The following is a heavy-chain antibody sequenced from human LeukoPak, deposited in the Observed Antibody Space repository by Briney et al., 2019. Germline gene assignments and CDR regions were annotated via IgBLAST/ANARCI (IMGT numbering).Heavy chain of an antibody. CDR2: IYYSGST. J-gene: IGHJ5*02. D-gene: IGHD4-11*01. CDR3: ARQIYSNYQLSWFDP. Sequence: PSETLSLTCTVSGGSISSYYWSWIRQPPGKGLEGIGYIYYSGSTNYNPSLKSRVTISVDTSKNQFSLKLSSVTAADTAVYYCARQIYSNYQLSWFDPWGQGTLVTVSS. V-gene: IGHV4-59*08. CDR1: GGSISSYY.